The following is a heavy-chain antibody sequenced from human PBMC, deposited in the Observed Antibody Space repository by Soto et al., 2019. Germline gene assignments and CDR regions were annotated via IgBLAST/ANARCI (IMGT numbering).Heavy chain of an antibody. CDR3: ARDPSGNSNDWYVDL. CDR2: IYYSGST. D-gene: IGHD2-21*02. CDR1: GGSFSSGGYY. V-gene: IGHV4-31*03. J-gene: IGHJ2*01. Sequence: QVQLQQSGPGLVKPSQTLSLTCTVSGGSFSSGGYYWNWIRQHPGKGLEWIGYIYYSGSTYYNPSLKSRVTISVATSKNQFSLKLSSVTAADTAVYYCARDPSGNSNDWYVDLWGRGTLVTVSS.